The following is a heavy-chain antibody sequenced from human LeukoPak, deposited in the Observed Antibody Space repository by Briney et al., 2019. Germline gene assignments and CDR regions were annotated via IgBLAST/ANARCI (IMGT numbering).Heavy chain of an antibody. CDR3: ARWEDRTMVFDY. J-gene: IGHJ4*02. Sequence: GSLRLSCSASGLTFSAYTMNWVRQPPGKGLEWIGEIYLSGSTNYNPSLKSRVTISVDKSKNQFSLKLSSVTAADTAVYYCARWEDRTMVFDYWGQGTLVTVSS. V-gene: IGHV4-4*02. CDR1: GLTFSAYT. D-gene: IGHD5-18*01. CDR2: IYLSGST.